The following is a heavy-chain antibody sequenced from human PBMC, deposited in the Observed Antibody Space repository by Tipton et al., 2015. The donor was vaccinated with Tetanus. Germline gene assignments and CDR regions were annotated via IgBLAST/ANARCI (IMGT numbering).Heavy chain of an antibody. CDR3: AREGAPRAFDI. CDR2: IHYSGST. D-gene: IGHD5-24*01. J-gene: IGHJ3*02. CDR1: GGSISSYY. V-gene: IGHV4-59*06. Sequence: TLSLTCTVSGGSISSYYWSWIRQPPGKGLEWIGNIHYSGSTFYNPSLKSRVTISVDTSKNQFSLKLNSVTAADTAVYYCAREGAPRAFDIWGQGTMVTVSS.